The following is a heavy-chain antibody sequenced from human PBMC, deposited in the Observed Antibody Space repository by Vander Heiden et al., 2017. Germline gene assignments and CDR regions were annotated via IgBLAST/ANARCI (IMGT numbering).Heavy chain of an antibody. V-gene: IGHV3-23*01. CDR3: AKDSGGYLLTYYYYGMDV. CDR2: ISQTGGDT. CDR1: GFTFSTYP. D-gene: IGHD3-10*01. Sequence: EVQLLESGGTLVQPGGSLRISCTASGFTFSTYPMSSVRQAPGKGLEWVSAISQTGGDTYYADSAKGRFTISRDNSKNTVYLQMNSLRAEDTAVYYCAKDSGGYLLTYYYYGMDVWGQGTTVTVS. J-gene: IGHJ6*02.